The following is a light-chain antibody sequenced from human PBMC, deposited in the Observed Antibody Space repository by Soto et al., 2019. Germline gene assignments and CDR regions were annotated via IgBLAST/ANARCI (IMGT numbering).Light chain of an antibody. CDR2: GAS. CDR3: QQYNYWWT. Sequence: EIVMTQSPATLSVSPGERATLSCRASQSVSSNLAWYQQKPGQAPRLLISGASTRATGIPARFSGSGSETEFTLTISSLQSEDFAVYYCQQYNYWWTFGQGTKVEIK. J-gene: IGKJ1*01. V-gene: IGKV3-15*01. CDR1: QSVSSN.